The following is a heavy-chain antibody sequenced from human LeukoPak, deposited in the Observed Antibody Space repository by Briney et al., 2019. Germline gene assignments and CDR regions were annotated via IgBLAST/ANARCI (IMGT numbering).Heavy chain of an antibody. J-gene: IGHJ4*02. Sequence: PGGSLRLSCAASGFTFSSYWMNWVRQAPGKGLEWVANIKQDAGEKYHVDSVKGRFTISSDDAKNSLYLQMNSLRAEDTAVYYCARRIAATATGGYFDYWGQGTLVTVSS. CDR2: IKQDAGEK. D-gene: IGHD6-13*01. CDR3: ARRIAATATGGYFDY. CDR1: GFTFSSYW. V-gene: IGHV3-7*02.